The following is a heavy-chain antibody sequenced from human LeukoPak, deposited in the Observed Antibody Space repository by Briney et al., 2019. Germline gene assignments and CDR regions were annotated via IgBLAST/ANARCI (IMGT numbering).Heavy chain of an antibody. CDR2: ISAYNGNT. Sequence: ASVKVSCKASGYTFTSYGISWVRQAPGQGLEWMGWISAYNGNTNYAQKLQGRATMTTDASTNTAYIDLRSLTSDDTAGDYCARVYGGSAAGRSIDYWGQGTLVTVSS. V-gene: IGHV1-18*01. CDR1: GYTFTSYG. CDR3: ARVYGGSAAGRSIDY. D-gene: IGHD1-26*01. J-gene: IGHJ4*02.